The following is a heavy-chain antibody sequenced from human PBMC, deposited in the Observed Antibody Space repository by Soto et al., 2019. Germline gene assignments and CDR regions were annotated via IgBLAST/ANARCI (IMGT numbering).Heavy chain of an antibody. CDR1: GFTFSSYA. D-gene: IGHD3-3*01. Sequence: PGGSLRLSCAASGFTFSSYAMSWVRQAPGKGLEWVSAISGSGGSTYYADSVKGRFTISRDNSKNTLYLQMNSLRAEDTAVYYCAKHYDFWSGSWDYFDYWGQGTRVTVSS. CDR2: ISGSGGST. J-gene: IGHJ4*02. V-gene: IGHV3-23*01. CDR3: AKHYDFWSGSWDYFDY.